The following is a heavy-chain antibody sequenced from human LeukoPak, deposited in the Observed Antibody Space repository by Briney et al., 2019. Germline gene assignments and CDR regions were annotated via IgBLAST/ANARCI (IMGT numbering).Heavy chain of an antibody. V-gene: IGHV4-34*01. J-gene: IGHJ6*03. CDR2: INHSGST. CDR1: GGSFSGYY. Sequence: SETLSLTCAVYGGSFSGYYWSWIRQPPGKGLEWIGEINHSGSTNYNPSLKSRVTISVDTSKNQFSLKLSSVTAADTAVYYCARLRRVRADYYYYMDVWGKGTTVTISS. CDR3: ARLRRVRADYYYYMDV. D-gene: IGHD3-10*01.